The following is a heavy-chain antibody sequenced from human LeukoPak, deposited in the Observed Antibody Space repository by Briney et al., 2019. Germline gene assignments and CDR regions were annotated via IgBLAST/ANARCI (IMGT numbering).Heavy chain of an antibody. Sequence: GGSLRLSCAASGLTFSSYWMSWVRQAPGKGLEWVANIKEDGSEKNYVDSVKGRFTISRDNAKNSLYLQMNSLRAEDTAVYYCARGEYYYDGGYWGQGTLVTVPS. CDR2: IKEDGSEK. CDR3: ARGEYYYDGGY. V-gene: IGHV3-7*05. J-gene: IGHJ4*02. CDR1: GLTFSSYW. D-gene: IGHD3-22*01.